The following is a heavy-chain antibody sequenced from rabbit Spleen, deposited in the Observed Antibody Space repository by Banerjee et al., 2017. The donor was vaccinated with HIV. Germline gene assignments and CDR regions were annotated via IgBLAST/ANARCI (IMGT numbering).Heavy chain of an antibody. Sequence: LEESGGGLVKPGGTLTLTCTVSGFSFSSNWICWVRQAPGKGLEWIACINIVTGKSVYASWAKGRFTMSRTSSTTVTLQMTSLTVADTATYFCARDTGSSFSTYGMDLWGPGTLVTVS. CDR3: ARDTGSSFSTYGMDL. J-gene: IGHJ6*01. CDR1: GFSFSSNW. D-gene: IGHD8-1*01. V-gene: IGHV1S45*01. CDR2: INIVTGKS.